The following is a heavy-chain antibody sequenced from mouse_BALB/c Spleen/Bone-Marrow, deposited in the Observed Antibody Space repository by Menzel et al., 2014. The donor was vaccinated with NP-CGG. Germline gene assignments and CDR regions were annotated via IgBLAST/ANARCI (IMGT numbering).Heavy chain of an antibody. Sequence: EVKVVDSGGGLVQPGGSLRLSCATSGFTFTDYYMSWVRQPPGKALEWLGFIRNKANGYTTEYSASVKGRLTISRDNSQSILYLQMNTLRAEDSATYYCARDMGLLRFDYWGQGTTLTVSS. CDR3: ARDMGLLRFDY. V-gene: IGHV7-3*02. CDR1: GFTFTDYY. D-gene: IGHD1-1*01. J-gene: IGHJ2*01. CDR2: IRNKANGYTT.